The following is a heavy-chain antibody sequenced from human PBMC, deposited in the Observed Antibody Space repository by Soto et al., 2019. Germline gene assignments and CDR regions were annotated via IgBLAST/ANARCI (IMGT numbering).Heavy chain of an antibody. CDR2: ISYDGSNK. CDR1: GFTFSSYP. CDR3: ARDSDTVADYYYTMDV. J-gene: IGHJ6*02. Sequence: QVQLVESGGGVVQRGRSLRLSCAASGFTFSSYPMHWVRQAPGKGLEWVAVISYDGSNKYYVDSVKGRFTISRDNSKNTLYLQMNSLIPEDTTVYYCARDSDTVADYYYTMDVWGQGTTVTVSS. D-gene: IGHD4-17*01. V-gene: IGHV3-30-3*01.